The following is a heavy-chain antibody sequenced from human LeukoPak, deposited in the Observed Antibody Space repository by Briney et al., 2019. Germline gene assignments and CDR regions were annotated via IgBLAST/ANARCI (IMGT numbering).Heavy chain of an antibody. V-gene: IGHV1-2*02. Sequence: ASVKVSRKDSEYTYTGYYMHWVRQAPGQGLEWMGWINPNSGGTNYAQKFQGRVTMTRDTSISTAYMELSRLRSDDTAVYYCARHSSSGSLGFDYWGQGTLVTVSS. CDR1: EYTYTGYY. D-gene: IGHD6-19*01. CDR3: ARHSSSGSLGFDY. CDR2: INPNSGGT. J-gene: IGHJ4*02.